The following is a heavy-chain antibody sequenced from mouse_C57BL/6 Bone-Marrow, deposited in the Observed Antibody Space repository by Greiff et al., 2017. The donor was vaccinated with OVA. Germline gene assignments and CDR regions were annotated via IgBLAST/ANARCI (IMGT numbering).Heavy chain of an antibody. CDR2: IWSGGST. CDR1: GFSLTSYG. CDR3: ARMAYDYDSWFAY. V-gene: IGHV2-2*01. J-gene: IGHJ3*01. D-gene: IGHD2-4*01. Sequence: VQLQQSGPGLVQPSQSLSITCTVSGFSLTSYGVHWVRQSPGKGLEWLGVIWSGGSTDYTAAFISRLSISKDNSKSQVFFKMNSRQADDTAIYYCARMAYDYDSWFAYWGQGTLVTVSA.